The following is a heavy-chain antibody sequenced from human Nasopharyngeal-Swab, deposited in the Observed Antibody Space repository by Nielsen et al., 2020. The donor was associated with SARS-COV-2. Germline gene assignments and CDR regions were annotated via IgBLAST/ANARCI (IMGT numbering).Heavy chain of an antibody. CDR1: GFTFRIYA. Sequence: GESLKISCAASGFTFRIYAMRWVCQAPGKGLEWVSYISRDGDRVFYADSVKGRFTISRDNSAITMYLQMNSLRADDTAVYYCANDVSLIRGYDAFVIWGQGTMVTVSS. CDR2: ISRDGDRV. V-gene: IGHV3-23*01. D-gene: IGHD5-12*01. J-gene: IGHJ3*02. CDR3: ANDVSLIRGYDAFVI.